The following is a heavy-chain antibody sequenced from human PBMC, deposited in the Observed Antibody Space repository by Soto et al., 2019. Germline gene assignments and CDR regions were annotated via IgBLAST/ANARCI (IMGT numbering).Heavy chain of an antibody. D-gene: IGHD3-10*01. V-gene: IGHV3-66*01. Sequence: EVQLVESGGGLVQPGGSLRLSCAASGFTVSSNYMSWVRQAPGKGLEWVSVIYSGGSTYYADSVKGRFTISRDNSKNTPYLQMNSLRAEDTAVYYCARDSFYYYGSGSYHTRFDYWGQGTLVTVSS. J-gene: IGHJ4*02. CDR2: IYSGGST. CDR1: GFTVSSNY. CDR3: ARDSFYYYGSGSYHTRFDY.